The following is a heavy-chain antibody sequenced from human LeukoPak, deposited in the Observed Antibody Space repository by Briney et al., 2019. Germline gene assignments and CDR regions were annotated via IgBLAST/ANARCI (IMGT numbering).Heavy chain of an antibody. Sequence: SETLSLTCSVSGDSISSYYWSWIRQPPGKGLEWVGSIYYSGTTNYNPSLKSRVTISVDTSKNQFSLKLSSVTAADTAVYYCARVRQYCTNGVCFYTRFDYWGQGTLVTVSS. CDR1: GDSISSYY. CDR2: IYYSGTT. J-gene: IGHJ4*02. V-gene: IGHV4-59*01. D-gene: IGHD2-8*01. CDR3: ARVRQYCTNGVCFYTRFDY.